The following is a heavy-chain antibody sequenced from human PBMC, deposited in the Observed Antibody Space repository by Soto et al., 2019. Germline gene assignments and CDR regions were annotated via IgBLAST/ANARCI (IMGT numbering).Heavy chain of an antibody. CDR2: ISSSSSTI. CDR1: GFTFSSYS. CDR3: ARDQGIAVAGTMGYYFDY. Sequence: GSLRLSCAASGFTFSSYSMNWVRQAPGKGLEWVSYISSSSSTIYYADSVKGRFTISRDNAKNSLYLQMNSLRAEDTAVYYCARDQGIAVAGTMGYYFDYWGQGTLVTVSS. J-gene: IGHJ4*02. D-gene: IGHD6-19*01. V-gene: IGHV3-48*01.